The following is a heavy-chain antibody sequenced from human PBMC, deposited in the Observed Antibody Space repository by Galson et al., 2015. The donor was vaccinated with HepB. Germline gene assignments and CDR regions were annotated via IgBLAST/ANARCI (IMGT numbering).Heavy chain of an antibody. V-gene: IGHV3-21*01. CDR3: ARDILRFLEWLRGNGMDV. CDR2: ISSSSSYI. J-gene: IGHJ6*02. CDR1: GSTFSSYS. D-gene: IGHD3-3*01. Sequence: SLRLSCAASGSTFSSYSMNWVRQAPGKGLEWVSSISSSSSYIYYADSVKGRFTISRDNAKNSLYLQMNSLRAEDTAVYYCARDILRFLEWLRGNGMDVWGQGTTVTVSS.